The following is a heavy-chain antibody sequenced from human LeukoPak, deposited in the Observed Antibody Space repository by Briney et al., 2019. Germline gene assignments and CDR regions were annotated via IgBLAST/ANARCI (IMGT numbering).Heavy chain of an antibody. CDR1: GGSISSYY. J-gene: IGHJ5*02. CDR3: ARAEGIAVAGTGVGFDP. CDR2: IYYSGST. V-gene: IGHV4-59*12. D-gene: IGHD6-19*01. Sequence: PSETLSLTCTVSGGSISSYYWSWIRQPPGKGLEWIGSIYYSGSTYYNPSLKSRVTISVDTSKNQFSLKLSSVTAADTAVYYCARAEGIAVAGTGVGFDPWGQGTLVTVSS.